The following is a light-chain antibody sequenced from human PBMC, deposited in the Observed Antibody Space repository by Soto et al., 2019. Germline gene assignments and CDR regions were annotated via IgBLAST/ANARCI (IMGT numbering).Light chain of an antibody. Sequence: EIVLTQSPATLSLSPGERATLSCRASQSVSSYLAWYQQKPGQAPRLLIYDASNRATGIPARFSCSGSVTDFTLTISSLEPEDFAVYYCQQRSNWPFALTFGGGTKGESK. CDR1: QSVSSY. CDR2: DAS. J-gene: IGKJ4*01. V-gene: IGKV3-11*01. CDR3: QQRSNWPFALT.